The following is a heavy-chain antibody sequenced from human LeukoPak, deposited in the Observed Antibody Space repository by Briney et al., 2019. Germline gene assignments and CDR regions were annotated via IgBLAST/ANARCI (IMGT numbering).Heavy chain of an antibody. Sequence: GGSLRLSCAASGFTFSDYSVTWVRQALGEGLEWVSSISSGSDYIYYADSVKGRFTISRDNAKNSLFLQMSSLRAEDTAVYYCARTIVGVTRGFDYWGLGALVTVSS. CDR2: ISSGSDYI. CDR1: GFTFSDYS. D-gene: IGHD1-26*01. J-gene: IGHJ4*02. CDR3: ARTIVGVTRGFDY. V-gene: IGHV3-21*01.